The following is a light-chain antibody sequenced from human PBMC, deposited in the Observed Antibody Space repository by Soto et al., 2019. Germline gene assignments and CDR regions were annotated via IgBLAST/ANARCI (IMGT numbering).Light chain of an antibody. J-gene: IGKJ1*01. CDR3: QQSYSTPWT. CDR1: QSISSH. V-gene: IGKV1-39*01. Sequence: DIQMTQSPSSLSASVGDRVTITCRASQSISSHLNWYQQKPGKAPKLLIYAASSFQSGVPSRFSGSGSGTDFTLTISSLQPEDFATYYCQQSYSTPWTFGQGTKE. CDR2: AAS.